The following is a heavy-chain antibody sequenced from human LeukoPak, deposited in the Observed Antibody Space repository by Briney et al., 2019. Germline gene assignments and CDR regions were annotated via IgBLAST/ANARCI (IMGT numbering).Heavy chain of an antibody. CDR1: GGSISSYY. J-gene: IGHJ3*01. CDR3: AGNYHDNIYRPF. D-gene: IGHD3-22*01. CDR2: IYYSGST. Sequence: SETLSLTCTVSGGSISSYYWSWIRQPPGKGLEWIGYIYYSGSTNYNPSLKSRVTISVDTSKNQFSLKLSSVTAADTAVYYCAGNYHDNIYRPFWGQGTMVTVSS. V-gene: IGHV4-59*01.